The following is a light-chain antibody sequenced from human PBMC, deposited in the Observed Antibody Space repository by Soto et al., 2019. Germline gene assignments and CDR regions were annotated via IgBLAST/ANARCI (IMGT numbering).Light chain of an antibody. CDR2: EVS. Sequence: QSVLTQPPSASGSPGQSVTISCTGTSRDVGGHDYVSWYQQHPGKAPKLMIYEVSKRPSGVPDRFSGSKSDNTASLTVSGLQAEDEADYYCSSYVTGNSLIFGGGTKLTVL. V-gene: IGLV2-8*01. CDR1: SRDVGGHDY. CDR3: SSYVTGNSLI. J-gene: IGLJ2*01.